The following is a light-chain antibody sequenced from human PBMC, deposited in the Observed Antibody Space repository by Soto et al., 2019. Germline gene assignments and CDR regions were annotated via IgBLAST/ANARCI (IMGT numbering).Light chain of an antibody. J-gene: IGKJ4*01. CDR1: HDISSSY. CDR3: QHYGGSVLT. CDR2: GAS. V-gene: IGKV3-20*01. Sequence: EMGVTQSPGALSFSPGERATLSCRTSHDISSSYLAWYQQKRGQAPRLLMYGASTRATGIPDRFSGSGSGTDFTLTISRLEPEDFAVYYCQHYGGSVLTFGGGTKVEIK.